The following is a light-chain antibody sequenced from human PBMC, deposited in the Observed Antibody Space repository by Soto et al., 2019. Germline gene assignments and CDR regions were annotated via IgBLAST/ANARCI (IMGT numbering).Light chain of an antibody. CDR1: QSLLDSNGYNC. CDR3: MQSLHTPLT. CDR2: LGS. Sequence: DIVMTQSPLSLPVTPGEPASISCRSSQSLLDSNGYNCLEWYLQKPGQSPQLLIYLGSNWASGVPDRFSGSGSGTDFTLKISRVEAEDVGVYYCMQSLHTPLTFGQGTKVEIK. V-gene: IGKV2-28*01. J-gene: IGKJ1*01.